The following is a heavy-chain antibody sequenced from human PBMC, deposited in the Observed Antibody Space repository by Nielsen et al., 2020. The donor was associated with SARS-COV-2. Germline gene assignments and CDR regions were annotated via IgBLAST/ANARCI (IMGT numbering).Heavy chain of an antibody. CDR2: IYYSGST. CDR1: GVSISSYY. CDR3: ARSMAGGASDAFDI. J-gene: IGHJ3*02. D-gene: IGHD2-21*01. Sequence: SETLSLTCTVSGVSISSYYWGWIRQPPGKGLEWIGSIYYSGSTYYNPSLKSRVTISVDTSKNQFSLKLSSVTAADTAVYYCARSMAGGASDAFDIWGQGTMVTVSS. V-gene: IGHV4-39*01.